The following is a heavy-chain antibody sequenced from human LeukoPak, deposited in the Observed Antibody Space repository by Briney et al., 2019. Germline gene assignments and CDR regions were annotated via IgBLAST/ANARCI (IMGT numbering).Heavy chain of an antibody. V-gene: IGHV3-74*01. CDR3: ARGFDSSGQDY. CDR2: FNSDGSST. D-gene: IGHD3-22*01. J-gene: IGHJ4*02. CDR1: GFTFSSYW. Sequence: GGSLSLSCAASGFTFSSYWMHWVRQAPGKGLVWVSRFNSDGSSTSYADSVKGRFTISRDYAKNTLFLQMNSLRAEDTAVYYCARGFDSSGQDYWGQGTLVTVSS.